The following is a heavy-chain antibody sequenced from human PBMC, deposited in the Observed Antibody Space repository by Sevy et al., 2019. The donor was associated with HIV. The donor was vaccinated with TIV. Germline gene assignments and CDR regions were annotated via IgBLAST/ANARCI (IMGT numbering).Heavy chain of an antibody. CDR2: IWYDGSHD. CDR1: GFSFSNYG. J-gene: IGHJ5*02. Sequence: GGSVRLSCAASGFSFSNYGMHWVRQAPGKGLEWVAAIWYDGSHDYYVDSVQGRFTISRDNSKTTLYLQMNSLRAEDPAVYFCVKVPYYCDGVDCRHPLYNWFDPWGQGTLVTVSS. CDR3: VKVPYYCDGVDCRHPLYNWFDP. D-gene: IGHD2-21*01. V-gene: IGHV3-33*06.